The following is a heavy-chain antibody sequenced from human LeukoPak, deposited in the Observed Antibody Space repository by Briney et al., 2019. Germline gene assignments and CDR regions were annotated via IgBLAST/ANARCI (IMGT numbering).Heavy chain of an antibody. D-gene: IGHD3-10*01. V-gene: IGHV3-9*01. Sequence: GYGDSVKGRFTISRDNAKNSLYLQINSLRAEDTAAYYCAKDSDYYYGSGSEFDYWGQGTLVTVSS. J-gene: IGHJ4*02. CDR3: AKDSDYYYGSGSEFDY.